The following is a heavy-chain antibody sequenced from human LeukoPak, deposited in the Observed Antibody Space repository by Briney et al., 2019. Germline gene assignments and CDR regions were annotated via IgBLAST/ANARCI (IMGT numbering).Heavy chain of an antibody. CDR3: ARGPIAAAGLGFDY. CDR2: MNPNSGNT. Sequence: ASVKVSCKASGYTFTSYDINWVRQATGQGLEWMGWMNPNSGNTGYAQKFQGRVTMTRNTSISTAYMELSSLRSKDTAVYYCARGPIAAAGLGFDYWGQGTLVTVSS. J-gene: IGHJ4*02. D-gene: IGHD6-13*01. CDR1: GYTFTSYD. V-gene: IGHV1-8*01.